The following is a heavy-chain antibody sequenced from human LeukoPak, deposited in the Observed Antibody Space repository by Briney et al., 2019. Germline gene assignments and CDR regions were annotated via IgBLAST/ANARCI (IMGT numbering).Heavy chain of an antibody. CDR3: ATAYRYSSGWRRDAYFDY. J-gene: IGHJ4*02. CDR2: FDPEDGET. CDR1: GYTLTELS. V-gene: IGHV1-24*01. D-gene: IGHD6-19*01. Sequence: ASVKVSCKVSGYTLTELSMHWVRQAPGKGLEWMGGFDPEDGETIYAQKFQGRVTMTEDTSTDTAYMELSSPRSEDTAVYYCATAYRYSSGWRRDAYFDYWGQGTLVTVSS.